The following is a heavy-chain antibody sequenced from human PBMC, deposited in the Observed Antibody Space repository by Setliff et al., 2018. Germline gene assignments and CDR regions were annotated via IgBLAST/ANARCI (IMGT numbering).Heavy chain of an antibody. V-gene: IGHV1-46*01. Sequence: ASVKVSCKASGYTFTSYYMHWVRQAPGQGLEWMGIINPSGGSTSYAQKFQGRVTMTRDTSTSTVYMELSSLRSEDTAVYYCARDTPQYYYDSSGYYRALDIWGQGTMVTV. J-gene: IGHJ3*02. CDR1: GYTFTSYY. CDR2: INPSGGST. D-gene: IGHD3-22*01. CDR3: ARDTPQYYYDSSGYYRALDI.